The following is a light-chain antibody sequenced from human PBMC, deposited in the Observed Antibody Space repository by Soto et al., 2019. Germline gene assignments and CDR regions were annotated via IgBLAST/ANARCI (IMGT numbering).Light chain of an antibody. V-gene: IGLV1-40*01. CDR1: SSNIGTGYD. CDR3: QSYDSGLSAVV. CDR2: GNS. Sequence: QSVLTQPPSVSGAPGQRVTISCTGSSSNIGTGYDVHWYQQLTGTVPKVLIYGNSNRPSGVPDRFSGSKSGTSASLAITGLQAEDEADYYCQSYDSGLSAVVFGGGTQLTVL. J-gene: IGLJ2*01.